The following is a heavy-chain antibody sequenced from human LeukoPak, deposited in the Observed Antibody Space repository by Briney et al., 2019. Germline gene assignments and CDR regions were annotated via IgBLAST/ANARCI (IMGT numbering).Heavy chain of an antibody. CDR2: INPSGGST. CDR3: ARAGTGTSVRWDY. J-gene: IGHJ4*02. Sequence: ASVKVSCKASGYTFTSYYIHWMRQAPGQGLEWMGIINPSGGSTTYAQKFQGRVTMTRDTSTSTVYMELSSLRSEDTAVYYCARAGTGTSVRWDYWGQGTLVTVSS. CDR1: GYTFTSYY. V-gene: IGHV1-46*01. D-gene: IGHD1-7*01.